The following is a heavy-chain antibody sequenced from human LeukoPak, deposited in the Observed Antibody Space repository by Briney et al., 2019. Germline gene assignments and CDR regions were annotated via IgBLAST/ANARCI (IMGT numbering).Heavy chain of an antibody. Sequence: PGGSLRLSCAASGFTFNTYTMNWVRQAPGKGLEWVSYISGSSGIIDYADSVRGRFTISRDNAKNSLYLQMNSLRAEDTAVYYCARDRRAYGGATTPYWFDPWGQGTLVTVSS. V-gene: IGHV3-48*01. CDR2: ISGSSGII. CDR3: ARDRRAYGGATTPYWFDP. J-gene: IGHJ5*02. D-gene: IGHD1-26*01. CDR1: GFTFNTYT.